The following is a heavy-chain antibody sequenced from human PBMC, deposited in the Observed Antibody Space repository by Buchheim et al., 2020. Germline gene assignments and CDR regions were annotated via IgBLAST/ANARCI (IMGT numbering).Heavy chain of an antibody. J-gene: IGHJ5*02. CDR2: INAGNGNT. CDR3: ARGRYYDFWSGYPKNWFDP. D-gene: IGHD3-3*01. CDR1: GYTFTSYA. V-gene: IGHV1-3*01. Sequence: QVQLVQSGAEVKKPGASVKVSCKASGYTFTSYAMHWVRQAPGQRLEWMGWINAGNGNTKYSQKFQGRVTITRDTSASTAYMELSSLRSEDTAVYYCARGRYYDFWSGYPKNWFDPWGQGTL.